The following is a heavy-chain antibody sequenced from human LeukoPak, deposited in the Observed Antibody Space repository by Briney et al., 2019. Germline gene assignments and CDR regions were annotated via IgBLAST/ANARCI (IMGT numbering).Heavy chain of an antibody. Sequence: PSETLSLTCAAYGGSFSGYYWSWIRQPPGKGLEWIGEINHSGSTNYNPSLKSRVTISVDTSKNQFSLKLSSVTAADTAVYYCARDPSYDILTGYYLGNWFDPWGQGTLVTVSS. J-gene: IGHJ5*02. D-gene: IGHD3-9*01. CDR1: GGSFSGYY. V-gene: IGHV4-34*01. CDR3: ARDPSYDILTGYYLGNWFDP. CDR2: INHSGST.